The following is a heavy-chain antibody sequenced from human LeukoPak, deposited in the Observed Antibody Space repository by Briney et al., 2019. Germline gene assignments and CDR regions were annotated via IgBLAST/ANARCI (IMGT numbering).Heavy chain of an antibody. CDR3: ARDPITIFGVVDY. CDR1: GVTVSTNY. V-gene: IGHV3-11*01. D-gene: IGHD3-3*01. J-gene: IGHJ4*02. Sequence: GGSLRLSCAVSGVTVSTNYMGWVRQAPGKGLEWVSYISSSGSTIYYADSVKGRFTISRDNAKNSLYLQMNSLRAEDTAVYYCARDPITIFGVVDYWGQGTLVTVSS. CDR2: ISSSGSTI.